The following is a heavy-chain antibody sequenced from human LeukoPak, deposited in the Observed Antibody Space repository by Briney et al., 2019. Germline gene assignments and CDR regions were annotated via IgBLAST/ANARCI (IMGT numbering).Heavy chain of an antibody. CDR3: ARTIFGVTHGFDI. D-gene: IGHD3-3*01. V-gene: IGHV3-23*01. CDR2: ISGSGGST. J-gene: IGHJ3*02. CDR1: GFTFSSYA. Sequence: PGGSLRLSCAASGFTFSSYAMSWVRQAPGKGLEWVSAISGSGGSTYYADSVKGRFTISRDNSKNTLYLQMNSLRAEDTAVYYCARTIFGVTHGFDIWGQGTMVTVSS.